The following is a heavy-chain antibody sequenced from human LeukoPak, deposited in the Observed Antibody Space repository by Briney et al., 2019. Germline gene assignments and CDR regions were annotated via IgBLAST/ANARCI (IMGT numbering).Heavy chain of an antibody. V-gene: IGHV3-7*05. CDR1: GFTFSTYA. CDR3: ANQNGANNHSFDI. CDR2: IKQDGSEK. Sequence: GGSLRLSCTPSGFTFSTYAMSWVRQAPGKGLEWVTNIKQDGSEKYFVDSVKGRFTISRDNAKNSLYLQMNSLRAEDTAVYYCANQNGANNHSFDIWGQGTMVTVSS. D-gene: IGHD4/OR15-4a*01. J-gene: IGHJ3*02.